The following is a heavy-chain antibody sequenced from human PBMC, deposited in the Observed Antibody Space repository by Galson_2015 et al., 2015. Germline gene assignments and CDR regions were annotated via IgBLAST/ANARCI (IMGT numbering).Heavy chain of an antibody. CDR1: GGSISSGGYY. CDR2: IYYSGST. CDR3: ARASGVTIFGAPYYGMDV. V-gene: IGHV4-39*07. Sequence: ETLSLTCTVSGGSISSGGYYWSWIRQPPGKGLEWIGSIYYSGSTYYNPSLKSRVTISVDTSKNQFSLKLSSVTAADTAVYYCARASGVTIFGAPYYGMDVWGQGTTVTVSS. J-gene: IGHJ6*02. D-gene: IGHD3-3*01.